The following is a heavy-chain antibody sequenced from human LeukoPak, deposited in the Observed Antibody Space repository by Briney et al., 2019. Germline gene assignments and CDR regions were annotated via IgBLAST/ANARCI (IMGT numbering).Heavy chain of an antibody. Sequence: PGGSLRLSCAVSGFSVSNYYMSWVRQAPGKGLEWVSLMRGSGETFYADSVKGRFTISRDDSKNTVYLQMNSLRAEDTAVYYCAKRWYYFDYWGQGTLVTVSS. CDR2: MRGSGET. CDR3: AKRWYYFDY. V-gene: IGHV3-53*01. J-gene: IGHJ4*02. D-gene: IGHD4-23*01. CDR1: GFSVSNYY.